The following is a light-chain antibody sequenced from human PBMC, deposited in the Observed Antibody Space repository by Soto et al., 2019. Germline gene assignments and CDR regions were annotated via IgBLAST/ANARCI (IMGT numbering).Light chain of an antibody. J-gene: IGKJ5*01. Sequence: DIQMTQSPSSLSASVGDRVTMTCRASQSISSFLKWYQQKPGKAPKLLIYTTSTLQSGVPSRFSGSGSGTDFTLTISSLQPEDFATYYCQQTYRTPPTTFGQGTRLEIK. CDR2: TTS. CDR3: QQTYRTPPTT. CDR1: QSISSF. V-gene: IGKV1-39*01.